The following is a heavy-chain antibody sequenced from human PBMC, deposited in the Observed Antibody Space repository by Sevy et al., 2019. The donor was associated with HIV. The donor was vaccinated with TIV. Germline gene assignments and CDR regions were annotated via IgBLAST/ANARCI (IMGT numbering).Heavy chain of an antibody. J-gene: IGHJ5*02. CDR1: GFTFSDYY. D-gene: IGHD2-8*02. Sequence: GGSLRLSCAASGFTFSDYYMGWFRQAPGKGLEWVSYISSSGALVLYADSVEGRFTISRDNAKNSLFLQMNSLRAEDTAIYYCARAGDAYCTESDCNKNWFDPWGQGTLVTVSS. V-gene: IGHV3-11*01. CDR2: ISSSGALV. CDR3: ARAGDAYCTESDCNKNWFDP.